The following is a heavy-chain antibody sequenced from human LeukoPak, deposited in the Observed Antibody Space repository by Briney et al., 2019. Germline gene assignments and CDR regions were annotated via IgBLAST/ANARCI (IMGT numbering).Heavy chain of an antibody. J-gene: IGHJ4*02. CDR1: GGSISSGPYY. D-gene: IGHD5-18*01. Sequence: PSETLSLTCTVSGGSISSGPYYWGWIRQPPGKGLEWIGNIYYGENTYYNPSLKSRVTISVDTSKNQFSLKLSSVTAADTAVYYCARHSEVDTAMVTLKEDFDYWGQGTLVTVSS. CDR3: ARHSEVDTAMVTLKEDFDY. V-gene: IGHV4-39*01. CDR2: IYYGENT.